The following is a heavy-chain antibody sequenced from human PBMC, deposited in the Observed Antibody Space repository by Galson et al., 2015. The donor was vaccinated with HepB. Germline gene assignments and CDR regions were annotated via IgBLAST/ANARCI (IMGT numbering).Heavy chain of an antibody. Sequence: CKASGYTFTDYVVNWVRQAPGQGLEWMGWTNTNTGKPTYAPGFAGRFVFSLDTSVTTAYLQISSLETDDTAVYYCARSPLRFLDWLPYYDYYYMDVWGEGTTVTVSS. D-gene: IGHD3-3*01. J-gene: IGHJ6*03. CDR2: TNTNTGKP. V-gene: IGHV7-4-1*02. CDR3: ARSPLRFLDWLPYYDYYYMDV. CDR1: GYTFTDYV.